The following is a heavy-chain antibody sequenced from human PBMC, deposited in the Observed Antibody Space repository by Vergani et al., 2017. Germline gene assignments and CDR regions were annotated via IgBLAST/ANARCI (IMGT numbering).Heavy chain of an antibody. Sequence: QVQLVQSGAEVKKPGASVKVSCKASGYTFTGYYMHWVRQAPGQGLEWMGWINPNSGGTNYAQKFQGRVTMTRDTSISTAYMELSRLRSDDTAVYYCARDDGAAAATEWYYYGMDVWGQGTTVTVSS. CDR1: GYTFTGYY. V-gene: IGHV1-2*02. CDR2: INPNSGGT. CDR3: ARDDGAAAATEWYYYGMDV. J-gene: IGHJ6*02. D-gene: IGHD6-13*01.